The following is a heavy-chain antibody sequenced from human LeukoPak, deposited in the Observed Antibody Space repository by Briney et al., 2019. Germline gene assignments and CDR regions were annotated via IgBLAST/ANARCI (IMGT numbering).Heavy chain of an antibody. CDR1: GYTLTELS. J-gene: IGHJ5*02. Sequence: ASVKVSCKVSGYTLTELSMHWVRQAPGEGLEWMGGFDPEDGETICAQKFQGRVTMTEDTSTDTAYMELSSLRSEDTAVYYCATSWRYYDSSGYYGGWFDPWGQGTLVTVSS. V-gene: IGHV1-24*01. D-gene: IGHD3-22*01. CDR3: ATSWRYYDSSGYYGGWFDP. CDR2: FDPEDGET.